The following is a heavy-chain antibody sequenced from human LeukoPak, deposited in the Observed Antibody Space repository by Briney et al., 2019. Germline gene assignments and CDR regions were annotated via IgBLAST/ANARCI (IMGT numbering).Heavy chain of an antibody. CDR2: ISGSGGST. D-gene: IGHD4-23*01. CDR1: GFTFSSNS. V-gene: IGHV3-23*01. J-gene: IGHJ4*02. Sequence: GGSLRLSCAASGFTFSSNSMNWVRQAPGKGLEWVSAISGSGGSTYYADSVKGRFTISRDNSKNTLYLQMNSLRAEDTAVYYCAKVPPRGDYVGYFDYWGQGTLVTVSS. CDR3: AKVPPRGDYVGYFDY.